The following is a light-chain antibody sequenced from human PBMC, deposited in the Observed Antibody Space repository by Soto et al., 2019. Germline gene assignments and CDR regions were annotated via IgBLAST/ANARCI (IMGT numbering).Light chain of an antibody. Sequence: EIVMTQSPATLSVSLGERATLSCRASQSVSSNLAWYQQKPGQALRLLIYGASTRATGIPARFSGSGSGTEFTLTISSLQSEDFAVYCCQQYNDWPSHITFGPGTKVDI. J-gene: IGKJ3*01. CDR1: QSVSSN. CDR2: GAS. V-gene: IGKV3-15*01. CDR3: QQYNDWPSHIT.